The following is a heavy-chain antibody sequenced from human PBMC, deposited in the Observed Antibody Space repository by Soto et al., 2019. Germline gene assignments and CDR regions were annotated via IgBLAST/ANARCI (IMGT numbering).Heavy chain of an antibody. Sequence: QITLKESGPTLVQPTQTLTLTCDFSGFSLTTKGVGVGWIRQPPGEALEWVAVIYWDNDKRYSPSLQSRLTINKATSNNHVVLSMINMDPVDTATYFCAHVTITYGGAIGDEACDIWGQGTMVIVSS. D-gene: IGHD3-16*02. J-gene: IGHJ6*02. CDR1: GFSLTTKGVG. CDR2: IYWDNDK. CDR3: AHVTITYGGAIGDEACDI. V-gene: IGHV2-5*02.